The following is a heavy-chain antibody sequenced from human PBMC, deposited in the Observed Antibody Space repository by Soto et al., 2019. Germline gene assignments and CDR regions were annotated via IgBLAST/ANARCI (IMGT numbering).Heavy chain of an antibody. V-gene: IGHV3-30*04. CDR3: ARTRNGGVADSFDS. D-gene: IGHD3-3*01. CDR1: GFTFSRHA. J-gene: IGHJ5*01. Sequence: QVQLVESGGGEVQPGGSLRLSCAASGFTFSRHAIHWVRLTPGRGLEWVLAISRAGSYISYTDSVKGRFTVSRDNSKNTVFVQMNRLIPDYTALYFCARTRNGGVADSFDSWGQGTRVTVSS. CDR2: ISRAGSYI.